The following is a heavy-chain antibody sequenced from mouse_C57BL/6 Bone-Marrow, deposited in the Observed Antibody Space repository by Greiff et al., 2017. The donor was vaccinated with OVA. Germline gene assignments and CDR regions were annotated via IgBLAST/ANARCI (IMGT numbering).Heavy chain of an antibody. Sequence: QVQLQQSGAELVKPGASVKISCKASGYAFSSYWMNWVKQRPGKGLEWIGQIYPGDGDTNYNGKFKGKATLTADKSSSTAYMQLSSLTSDDSAVYFCARQSTVVATRYFDVWGTGTTVTVSS. D-gene: IGHD1-1*01. J-gene: IGHJ1*03. CDR3: ARQSTVVATRYFDV. CDR1: GYAFSSYW. CDR2: IYPGDGDT. V-gene: IGHV1-80*01.